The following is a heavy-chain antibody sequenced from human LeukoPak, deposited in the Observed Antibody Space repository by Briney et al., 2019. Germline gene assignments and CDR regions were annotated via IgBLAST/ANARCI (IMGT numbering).Heavy chain of an antibody. D-gene: IGHD5-12*01. CDR2: INHSGST. V-gene: IGHV4-34*01. CDR1: GGSFSGYY. J-gene: IGHJ4*02. CDR3: ARGGPRGAERY. Sequence: SETLPLTCAVYGGSFSGYYWSWIRQPPGKGLEWIGEINHSGSTNYNPSLKSRVTISVDTSKNQFSLKLSSVTAADTAVYYCARGGPRGAERYWGQGTLVTVSS.